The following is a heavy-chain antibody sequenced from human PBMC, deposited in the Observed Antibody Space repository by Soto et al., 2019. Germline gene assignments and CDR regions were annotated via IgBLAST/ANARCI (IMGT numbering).Heavy chain of an antibody. CDR2: ISAYNGNT. Sequence: QVQLVQSGAEVKKPGASVKVSCKASGYTFTSYGISWVRQAPGQGLEWMGWISAYNGNTNYAQKLQGRVTMTTDTSTRQAYMELRSLRSDDTAVYYWAREGWSDYGDYGHFDDWGQGTLVTVSS. J-gene: IGHJ4*02. CDR3: AREGWSDYGDYGHFDD. D-gene: IGHD4-17*01. CDR1: GYTFTSYG. V-gene: IGHV1-18*01.